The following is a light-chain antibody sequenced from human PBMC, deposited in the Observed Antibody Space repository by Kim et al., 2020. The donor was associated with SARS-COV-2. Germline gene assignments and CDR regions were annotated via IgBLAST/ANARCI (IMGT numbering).Light chain of an antibody. CDR3: DSRDSSGNHVV. V-gene: IGLV3-19*01. CDR1: SLRSYY. J-gene: IGLJ2*01. Sequence: LGQTVRITCQGDSLRSYYASWYQQKPGQAPVLVIYGKNNRPSGIPDRFSGSSSGNTASLTITGAQAEDEADYYCDSRDSSGNHVVFGGGTQLTVL. CDR2: GKN.